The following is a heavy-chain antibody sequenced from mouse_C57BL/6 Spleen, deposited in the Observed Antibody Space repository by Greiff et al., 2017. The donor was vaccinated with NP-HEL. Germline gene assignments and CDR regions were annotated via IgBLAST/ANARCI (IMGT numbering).Heavy chain of an antibody. V-gene: IGHV7-3*01. CDR2: IRNKANGYTT. CDR1: GFTFTDYY. CDR3: ARYSYFDV. Sequence: EVMLVESGGGLVQPGGSLSLSCAASGFTFTDYYMSWVRQPPGKALEWLGFIRNKANGYTTDYSASVKGRFTISRDTSQSILYLQMNAQSAEDSATYYCARYSYFDVWGTGTTVTVSS. J-gene: IGHJ1*03.